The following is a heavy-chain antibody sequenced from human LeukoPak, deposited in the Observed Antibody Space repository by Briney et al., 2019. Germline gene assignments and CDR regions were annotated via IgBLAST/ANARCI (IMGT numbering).Heavy chain of an antibody. Sequence: SETLSLTCTVSGGSISSYYWSWIRQPPGKGLEWIGYIYHSGSTYYNPSLKSRVTISVDRSKNQFSLKLSSVTAADTAVYYCARIAAAGTVWGQGTPVTVSS. CDR3: ARIAAAGTV. CDR1: GGSISSYY. V-gene: IGHV4-59*12. J-gene: IGHJ4*02. D-gene: IGHD6-13*01. CDR2: IYHSGST.